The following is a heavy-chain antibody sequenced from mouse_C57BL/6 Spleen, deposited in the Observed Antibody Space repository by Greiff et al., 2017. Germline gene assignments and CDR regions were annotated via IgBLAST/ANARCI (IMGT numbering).Heavy chain of an antibody. Sequence: EVKLVESGEGLVKPGGSLKLSCAASGFTFSSYAMSWVRQTPEKRLEWVAYISSGGDYIYYADTVKGRFTISRDNARNTLYLQMSSLKSEDTAMYYCTRATNWDDAMDYWGQGTSVTVSS. D-gene: IGHD4-1*01. J-gene: IGHJ4*01. CDR2: ISSGGDYI. CDR3: TRATNWDDAMDY. V-gene: IGHV5-9-1*02. CDR1: GFTFSSYA.